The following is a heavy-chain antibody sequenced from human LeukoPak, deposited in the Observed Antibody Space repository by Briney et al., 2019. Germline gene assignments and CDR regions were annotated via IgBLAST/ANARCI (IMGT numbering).Heavy chain of an antibody. V-gene: IGHV3-21*01. CDR2: ISSSSSYI. CDR1: GFTFSSYS. D-gene: IGHD2-15*01. CDR3: ARDDYCSGGSCYGMDV. Sequence: PGGSLRLSCAASGFTFSSYSMNWVRQAPGKGLEWVSSISSSSSYIYYADSVKGRFTISRDNAKNSLYLQMNSPRAEDTAVYYCARDDYCSGGSCYGMDVWGQGTTVTVSS. J-gene: IGHJ6*02.